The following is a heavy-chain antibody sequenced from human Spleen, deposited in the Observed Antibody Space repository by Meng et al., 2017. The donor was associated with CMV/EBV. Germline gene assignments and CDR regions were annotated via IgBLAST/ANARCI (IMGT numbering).Heavy chain of an antibody. Sequence: SETLSLTCTVSGGSLSGYYWTWIRQTPGQGLQWIGDIYYTGRTDNNPALNSRVTISVDRSQNQVSLTPTSVTAADTAMYYCARTPFRDYFDSWGQGTLVTVSS. V-gene: IGHV4-34*01. CDR3: ARTPFRDYFDS. CDR1: GGSLSGYY. J-gene: IGHJ4*02. CDR2: IYYTGRT.